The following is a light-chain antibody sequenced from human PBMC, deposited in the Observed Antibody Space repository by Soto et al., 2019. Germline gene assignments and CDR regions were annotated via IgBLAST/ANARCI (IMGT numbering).Light chain of an antibody. Sequence: EIVLTQSPGTMSLSPGERATLSCWASQSVSSNFLAWYQQKPGQAPRLLIYGASSRATGIPDRFSGSGSGTDFTLTISRLEPEDFAVFYCQQYGSSFITFGQGTRLEIK. CDR3: QQYGSSFIT. V-gene: IGKV3-20*01. CDR2: GAS. J-gene: IGKJ5*01. CDR1: QSVSSNF.